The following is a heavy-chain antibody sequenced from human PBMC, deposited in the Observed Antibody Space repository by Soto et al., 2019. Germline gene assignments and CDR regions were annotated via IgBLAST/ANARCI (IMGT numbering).Heavy chain of an antibody. J-gene: IGHJ4*02. Sequence: QVQLQESGPGLVKPSETLSLTCTVSGGSVSSGSYYWSWIRQPPGKGLEWIGYIDYSGSTNYNPSLKSRVTISVDTSKNQFSLKLSSVTAADTAVYYCATCRSGWEAFDYWGQGTLVTVSS. CDR1: GGSVSSGSYY. V-gene: IGHV4-61*01. D-gene: IGHD6-19*01. CDR2: IDYSGST. CDR3: ATCRSGWEAFDY.